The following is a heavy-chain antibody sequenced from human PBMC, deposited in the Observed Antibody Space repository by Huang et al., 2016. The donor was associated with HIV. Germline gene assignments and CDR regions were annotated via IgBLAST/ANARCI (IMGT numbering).Heavy chain of an antibody. CDR2: IYYSGST. CDR3: ASASIAARRWFDP. D-gene: IGHD6-6*01. CDR1: GGSMSSYY. Sequence: QVQLQESGPGLVKPSETLSLTCTVSGGSMSSYYWSWIRQPPGKGLEWSGYIYYSGSTNYSPSLRSRVTISVDTSKNQFSLRLSSVTAADTAVYYCASASIAARRWFDPWGQGSLVTVSS. J-gene: IGHJ5*02. V-gene: IGHV4-59*01.